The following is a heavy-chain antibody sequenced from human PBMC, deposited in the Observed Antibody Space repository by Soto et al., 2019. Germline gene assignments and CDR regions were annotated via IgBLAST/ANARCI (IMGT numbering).Heavy chain of an antibody. CDR3: ARGGSGSYYTAFFYY. D-gene: IGHD3-10*01. J-gene: IGHJ4*02. CDR2: IDKGATI. CDR1: GGSISSDKHY. Sequence: QVHLQESGPGLVKPAQTLSLTCTVSGGSISSDKHYWSWIRQSPGQGLEWIGYIDKGATISYNPSLRSRAPLPVDTSETHFSLTRNSVPAADTGVYFCARGGSGSYYTAFFYYWGQGTLVTVSS. V-gene: IGHV4-30-4*01.